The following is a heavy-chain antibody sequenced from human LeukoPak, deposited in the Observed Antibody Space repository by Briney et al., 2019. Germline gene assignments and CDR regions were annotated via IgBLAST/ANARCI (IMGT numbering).Heavy chain of an antibody. CDR1: GGSFSGYY. Sequence: SETLSLTCAVYGGSFSGYYWSWIRQPPGKGLEWIGEINHSGSTNYNPSLKSRVTISVDTSKNQFSLKLSSVTAADTAVYYCARVGVRGSYPIDIWGQGTMVTVSS. V-gene: IGHV4-34*01. CDR2: INHSGST. CDR3: ARVGVRGSYPIDI. D-gene: IGHD1-26*01. J-gene: IGHJ3*02.